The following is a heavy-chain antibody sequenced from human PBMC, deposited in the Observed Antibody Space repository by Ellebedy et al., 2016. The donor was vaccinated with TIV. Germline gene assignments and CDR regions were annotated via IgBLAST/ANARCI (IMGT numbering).Heavy chain of an antibody. CDR1: RYTFSSYG. J-gene: IGHJ6*02. V-gene: IGHV1-18*01. Sequence: AASVKVSCKASRYTFSSYGITWVRQAPGQGLEWMGWINPYNGNTNFSQKFQGRVTMATDTSTSTAYMEVRSLRSDDTAGYYCARTWPDYYYGLDVWGQGTTVTVSS. D-gene: IGHD5-24*01. CDR2: INPYNGNT. CDR3: ARTWPDYYYGLDV.